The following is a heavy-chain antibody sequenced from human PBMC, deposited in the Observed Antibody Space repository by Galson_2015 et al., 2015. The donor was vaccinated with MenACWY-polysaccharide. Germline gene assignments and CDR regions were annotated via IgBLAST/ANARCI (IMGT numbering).Heavy chain of an antibody. CDR1: GYTFTSYD. CDR3: ARVIARKYSFADS. V-gene: IGHV1-8*01. D-gene: IGHD2-15*01. J-gene: IGHJ4*02. Sequence: SVKVSCKASGYTFTSYDINWVRQATGHGLEWMGWMNPSSGNTGSAQKFQGRVTMTSNSAITTAYMELSSLRSEDTAVYYCARVIARKYSFADSWGQGTLVTVSS. CDR2: MNPSSGNT.